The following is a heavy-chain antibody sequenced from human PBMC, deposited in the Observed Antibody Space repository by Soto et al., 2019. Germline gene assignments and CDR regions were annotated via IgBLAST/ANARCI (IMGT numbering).Heavy chain of an antibody. J-gene: IGHJ4*02. V-gene: IGHV4-31*03. D-gene: IGHD4-17*01. CDR2: IYYSGST. CDR1: GGSISSGGYY. CDR3: ARATVTTQLNDY. Sequence: TLSLTCTVSGGSISSGGYYWSWIRQHPGKGLEWIGYIYYSGSTYYNPSLKSRVTISVDTSKNQFSLKLSSVTAADTAVYYCARATVTTQLNDYWGQGTLVTVSS.